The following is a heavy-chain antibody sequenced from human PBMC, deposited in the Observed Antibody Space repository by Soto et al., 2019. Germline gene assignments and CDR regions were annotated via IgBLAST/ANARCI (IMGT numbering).Heavy chain of an antibody. CDR2: INHSGST. J-gene: IGHJ4*02. CDR3: ARGRRNYDFWSGYCRFDY. V-gene: IGHV4-34*01. Sequence: PSETLSLTCAVYGGSFSGYYWSWIRQPPGKGLEWIGEINHSGSTNYNPSLKSRVTISEDTSKNQFSLKLSSVTAADTAVYYCARGRRNYDFWSGYCRFDYWGQGTLVTVSS. D-gene: IGHD3-3*01. CDR1: GGSFSGYY.